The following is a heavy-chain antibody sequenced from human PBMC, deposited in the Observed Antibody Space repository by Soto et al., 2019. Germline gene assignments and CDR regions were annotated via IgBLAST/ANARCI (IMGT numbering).Heavy chain of an antibody. V-gene: IGHV3-48*01. J-gene: IGHJ4*02. CDR2: ISNSSTI. D-gene: IGHD6-19*01. CDR3: ASSSGIDY. CDR1: GFTFSSYS. Sequence: PGGSLRLSCAASGFTFSSYSMNWVRQAPGKGLEWVSYISNSSTIYYADSVKGRFTISRDNAKNSLYLQMNSLRAEDTAVYYCASSSGIDYWGQGTLVTVSS.